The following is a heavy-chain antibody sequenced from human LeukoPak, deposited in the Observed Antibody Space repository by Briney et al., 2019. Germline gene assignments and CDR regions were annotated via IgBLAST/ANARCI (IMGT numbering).Heavy chain of an antibody. CDR3: TRVDYYCSGGSCHATAFDY. D-gene: IGHD2-15*01. Sequence: IPGGSLRLSCKASGFTFSRYNMNWDRQAPGKGLEWVSSISTSSSYIYYADSVKGRLTISRDNAKNSLYLQMNSLRAEDTAVYYCTRVDYYCSGGSCHATAFDYWGQGTLVTVSS. CDR1: GFTFSRYN. V-gene: IGHV3-21*01. CDR2: ISTSSSYI. J-gene: IGHJ4*02.